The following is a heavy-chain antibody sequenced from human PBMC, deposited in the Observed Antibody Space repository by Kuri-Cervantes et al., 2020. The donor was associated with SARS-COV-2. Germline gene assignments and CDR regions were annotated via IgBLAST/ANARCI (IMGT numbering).Heavy chain of an antibody. CDR3: ARVSWMQLWLRYFDN. CDR1: GGSFSGHY. V-gene: IGHV4-59*08. J-gene: IGHJ4*02. Sequence: ESLKISCAVYGGSFSGHYLSWIRQPPGKGLEWIGYIYYSGSTNYNPSLKSRISISVDKSKNQFSLKLSSVTAADTAVYYCARVSWMQLWLRYFDNWGQGTLVTVSS. CDR2: IYYSGST. D-gene: IGHD5-18*01.